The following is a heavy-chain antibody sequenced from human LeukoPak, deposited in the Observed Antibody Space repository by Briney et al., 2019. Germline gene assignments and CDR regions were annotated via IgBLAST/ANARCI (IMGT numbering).Heavy chain of an antibody. V-gene: IGHV3-74*01. CDR3: ARVLKAYCGGDCYGDAFDI. Sequence: LTGGSLRLSCAASGFTFSSYWMHWVRQAPGKGLVWVSRINSDGSSTSYADSVKGRFTISRDNAKNSLYLQMNSLRAEDTAVYYCARVLKAYCGGDCYGDAFDIWGQGTMVTASS. CDR2: INSDGSST. D-gene: IGHD2-21*02. CDR1: GFTFSSYW. J-gene: IGHJ3*02.